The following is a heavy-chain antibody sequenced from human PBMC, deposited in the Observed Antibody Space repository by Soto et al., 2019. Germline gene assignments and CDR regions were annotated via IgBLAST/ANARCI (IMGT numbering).Heavy chain of an antibody. CDR2: IWYDGSNK. J-gene: IGHJ4*02. CDR1: GFTFSSYG. D-gene: IGHD4-17*01. Sequence: GGSLRLSCAASGFTFSSYGMHWVRQAPGKGLEWVAVIWYDGSNKYYADSVKGRFTISRDNSKNTLYLQMNSLRAEDTAVYYCARAPNEGLDYGGPGYWGQGTLVTVSS. CDR3: ARAPNEGLDYGGPGY. V-gene: IGHV3-33*01.